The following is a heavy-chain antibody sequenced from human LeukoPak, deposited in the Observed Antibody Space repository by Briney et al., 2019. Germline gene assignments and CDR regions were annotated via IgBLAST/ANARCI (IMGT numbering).Heavy chain of an antibody. J-gene: IGHJ4*02. Sequence: ASVKVSCKASGYTFTSYYMHWVRQAPGQGLEWMGWINPNSGGTNYAQKFQGRVTMTRDTSISTAYMELSRLRSDDTAVYYCARGLDMATITCPGYWGQGTLVTVSS. CDR2: INPNSGGT. V-gene: IGHV1-2*02. CDR1: GYTFTSYY. D-gene: IGHD5-24*01. CDR3: ARGLDMATITCPGY.